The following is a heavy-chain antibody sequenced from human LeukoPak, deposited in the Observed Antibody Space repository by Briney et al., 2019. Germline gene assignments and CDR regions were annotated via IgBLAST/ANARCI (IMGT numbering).Heavy chain of an antibody. V-gene: IGHV4-4*07. CDR2: IYTSGST. CDR3: ARGQHIVVVTAIDLDY. D-gene: IGHD2-21*02. Sequence: SETLSLTCTVSGGSISSYYWSWIRQPAGKGLEWIGRIYTSGSTNYNPSLKSRVTMSVDTSKNQFSLKLSSVTAADTAVYYCARGQHIVVVTAIDLDYWGQGTLVTVSS. J-gene: IGHJ4*02. CDR1: GGSISSYY.